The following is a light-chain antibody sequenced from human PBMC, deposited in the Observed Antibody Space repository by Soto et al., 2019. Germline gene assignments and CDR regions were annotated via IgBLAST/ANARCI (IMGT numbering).Light chain of an antibody. Sequence: AIQMTQSPSSLSASVGDRVTITCRASQGIRNDLGWYQQKPGKAPKLLIYAASTLQSGVPSRFSCIVSGTDFTLTIGILLPEDFATYYCLQDYDYPLTFGGGTKVDIK. J-gene: IGKJ4*01. V-gene: IGKV1-6*01. CDR1: QGIRND. CDR2: AAS. CDR3: LQDYDYPLT.